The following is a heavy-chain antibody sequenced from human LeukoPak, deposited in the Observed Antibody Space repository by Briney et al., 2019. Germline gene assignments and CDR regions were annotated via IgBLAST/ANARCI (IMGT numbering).Heavy chain of an antibody. V-gene: IGHV3-23*01. D-gene: IGHD3-9*01. CDR2: ISGSGTST. J-gene: IGHJ4*02. CDR3: AKAEHYDILTGYSHFDC. CDR1: GFIFSSYA. Sequence: AGGSLRLSCAASGFIFSSYAMSWVRQAPGGGLEWGSVISGSGTSTYHADSVKGRFTVSRDNSKNTLYLQMNSLRAEDTAVYYCAKAEHYDILTGYSHFDCWGQGTLVTVSS.